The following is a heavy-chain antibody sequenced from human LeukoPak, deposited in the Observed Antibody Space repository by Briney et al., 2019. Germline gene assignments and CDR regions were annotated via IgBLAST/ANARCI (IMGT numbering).Heavy chain of an antibody. D-gene: IGHD3-3*01. CDR1: GFTFSSYA. CDR2: ISYDGSNK. CDR3: ARDPAYYDFWSGYYTTGDHFDY. V-gene: IGHV3-30-3*01. Sequence: GGSLRLSCAASGFTFSSYAMHWVRQAPGKGLEWVAVISYDGSNKYYADSVKGRFTISRDNSKNTLYLQMNSLRAEDTAVYYCARDPAYYDFWSGYYTTGDHFDYWGQGNLVTVSS. J-gene: IGHJ4*02.